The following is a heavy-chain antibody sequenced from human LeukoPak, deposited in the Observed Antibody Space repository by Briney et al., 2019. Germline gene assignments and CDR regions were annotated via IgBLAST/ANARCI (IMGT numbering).Heavy chain of an antibody. CDR1: VGTFSSYA. CDR3: ARGDYGDYVDLDY. D-gene: IGHD4-17*01. J-gene: IGHJ4*02. Sequence: SVKVSCKASVGTFSSYAISWVRQAPGQGLEWMGGIIPIFGTANYAQKFQGRVTITTDESMSTAYMELSSLRSEDTAEYYCARGDYGDYVDLDYWGQGILVTVSS. V-gene: IGHV1-69*05. CDR2: IIPIFGTA.